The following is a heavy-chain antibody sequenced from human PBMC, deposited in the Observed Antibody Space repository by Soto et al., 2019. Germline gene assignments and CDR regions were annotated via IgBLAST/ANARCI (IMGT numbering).Heavy chain of an antibody. J-gene: IGHJ5*02. V-gene: IGHV3-23*01. CDR2: ISGSGGTT. CDR1: GFTFSGYA. CDR3: AKDRSSAGTTVRFDP. Sequence: EVQLLESGGGLVQPGGSLRLSCAASGFTFSGYAMSWVRQAPGKGLEWVSTISGSGGTTYYADSVKGRFTISRDNSKNTLYLKMNSLRADDTAIYYCAKDRSSAGTTVRFDPWGQGTLVTVSS. D-gene: IGHD1-1*01.